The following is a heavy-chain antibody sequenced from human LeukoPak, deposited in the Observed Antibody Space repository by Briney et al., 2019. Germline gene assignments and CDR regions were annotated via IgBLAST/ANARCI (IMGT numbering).Heavy chain of an antibody. Sequence: ASVKVSCKASGYTFTGYYMHWLRQAPGQGLEWMGWINPNSGGTNYAQKFQGRVTMTRDTSISTAYMELSRLRSDDTAVYYCARVDRNYYDFWSGYSGSIDYWGQGTLVTVSS. CDR1: GYTFTGYY. CDR2: INPNSGGT. V-gene: IGHV1-2*02. CDR3: ARVDRNYYDFWSGYSGSIDY. J-gene: IGHJ4*02. D-gene: IGHD3-3*01.